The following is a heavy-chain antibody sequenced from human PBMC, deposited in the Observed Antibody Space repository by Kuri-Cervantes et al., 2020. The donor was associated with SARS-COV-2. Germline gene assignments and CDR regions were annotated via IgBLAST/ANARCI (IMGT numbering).Heavy chain of an antibody. D-gene: IGHD3-22*01. CDR1: GFTFSSYS. Sequence: GESLKISCAASGFTFSSYSMNWVRQAPGKGLEWVSSISSSSTYIYYADSMKGRFTISRDNAKNSVFLQMNSLRAEDTAVYYCARGVPHYYDNSGYYLDYWGQGTLVTVSS. V-gene: IGHV3-21*01. CDR3: ARGVPHYYDNSGYYLDY. CDR2: ISSSSTYI. J-gene: IGHJ4*02.